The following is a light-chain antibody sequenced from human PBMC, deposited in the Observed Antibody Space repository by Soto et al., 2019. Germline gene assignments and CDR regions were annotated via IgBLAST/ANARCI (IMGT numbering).Light chain of an antibody. CDR2: GAS. V-gene: IGKV3-15*01. Sequence: EIVMTQSPATLSVSPGERATLSCRASQSVSSNLAWYQQKPGQAPRLLIYGASTRATGIPARFSGSGSGTEFTLTISSLQSEDFATYYCQQLNSYRMYTFGQGTKLEIK. CDR3: QQLNSYRMYT. J-gene: IGKJ2*01. CDR1: QSVSSN.